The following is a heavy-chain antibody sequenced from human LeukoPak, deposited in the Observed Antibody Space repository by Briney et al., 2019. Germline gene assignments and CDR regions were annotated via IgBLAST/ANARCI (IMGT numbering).Heavy chain of an antibody. CDR3: EREETYGEKYFDH. D-gene: IGHD4-17*01. Sequence: PGGSLRLSCAASGFTFSSYWMSWVRQAPGKGLEWVANIKQDGSEKYYVDSVKGRFTISRDNAKNSLYLQMNSLRAEDTGVFFCEREETYGEKYFDHWGQGTLVTVSS. CDR1: GFTFSSYW. V-gene: IGHV3-7*01. CDR2: IKQDGSEK. J-gene: IGHJ4*02.